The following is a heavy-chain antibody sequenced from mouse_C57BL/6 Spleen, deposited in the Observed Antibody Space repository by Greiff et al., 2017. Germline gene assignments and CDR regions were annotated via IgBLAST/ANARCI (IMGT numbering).Heavy chain of an antibody. CDR1: GFTFSYYG. V-gene: IGHV5-17*01. CDR3: ARPYYYGSSAWFAY. D-gene: IGHD1-1*01. Sequence: EVKVVESGGGLVKPGGSLKLSCAASGFTFSYYGMHWVRQAPEKGLEWVAYISSGSSTIYYADTVKGRFTISRDNAKNTLFLQMTSLRSEDTAMYYCARPYYYGSSAWFAYWGQGTLVTVSA. J-gene: IGHJ3*01. CDR2: ISSGSSTI.